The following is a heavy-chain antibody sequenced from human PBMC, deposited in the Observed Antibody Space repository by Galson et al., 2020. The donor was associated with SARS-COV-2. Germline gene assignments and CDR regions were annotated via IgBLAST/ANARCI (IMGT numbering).Heavy chain of an antibody. CDR3: TRPFWSGYYVSYYGMDV. V-gene: IGHV3-49*03. CDR1: GFTFGDYA. CDR2: IRSKAYGGTT. D-gene: IGHD3-3*01. Sequence: GGSLRLSCTAAGFTFGDYAMSWFRQAPGKGLEWVGFIRSKAYGGTTEYAASVKGRFTISRDDSKSIAYPQMNSLKTEDTAVYYCTRPFWSGYYVSYYGMDVWGQGTTVTVSS. J-gene: IGHJ6*02.